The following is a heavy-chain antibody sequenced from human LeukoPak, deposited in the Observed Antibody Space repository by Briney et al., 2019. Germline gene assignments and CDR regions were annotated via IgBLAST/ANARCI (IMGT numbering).Heavy chain of an antibody. V-gene: IGHV3-33*01. J-gene: IGHJ6*02. CDR1: GFTFSSYG. CDR3: ARGTPLFGVVIRPTYGMDV. D-gene: IGHD3-3*01. CDR2: IWYDGSNK. Sequence: PGGSLRLSCAASGFTFSSYGMHWVRQAPGKGLEWVAVIWYDGSNKYYADSVKGRFTISRDNSKNTLYLQMNSLRAGDTAVYYCARGTPLFGVVIRPTYGMDVWGQGTTVTVSS.